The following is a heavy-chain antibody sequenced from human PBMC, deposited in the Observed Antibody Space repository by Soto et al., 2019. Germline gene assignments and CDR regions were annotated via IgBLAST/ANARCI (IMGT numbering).Heavy chain of an antibody. J-gene: IGHJ4*02. D-gene: IGHD3-3*01. CDR2: IKIKTDGGTT. V-gene: IGHV3-15*01. Sequence: PGGSLRLSCAASGVTFSNAWVSWVRQAPGKGREWGGRIKIKTDGGTTDYAAPVKGRFTISRDDSKNTLYLQMNSLKTEDTAVYYCTKDSGYVYYDFWSGYDTFDYWGQGTLVTVHS. CDR3: TKDSGYVYYDFWSGYDTFDY. CDR1: GVTFSNAW.